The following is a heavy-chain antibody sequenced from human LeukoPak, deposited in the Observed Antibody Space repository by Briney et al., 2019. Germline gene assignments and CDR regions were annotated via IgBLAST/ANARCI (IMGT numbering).Heavy chain of an antibody. CDR3: AREHYYDRLPVMAFDI. V-gene: IGHV4-61*02. D-gene: IGHD3-22*01. Sequence: SETLSLTCTVSGGSISSGSYSWSWIRQPAGKGLEWIGRIYTSGSTNYNPSLKSRVTISVDTSKNQFSLKLSSVTAADTAVYYWAREHYYDRLPVMAFDIWGQGTMVTASS. CDR2: IYTSGST. CDR1: GGSISSGSYS. J-gene: IGHJ3*02.